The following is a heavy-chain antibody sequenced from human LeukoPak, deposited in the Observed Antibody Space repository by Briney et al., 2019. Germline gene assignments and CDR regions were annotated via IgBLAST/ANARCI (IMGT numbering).Heavy chain of an antibody. D-gene: IGHD5-18*01. J-gene: IGHJ4*02. CDR1: GGSISSHY. Sequence: SETLSLTCTVSGGSISSHYWNWIRQPPGKGLEWIGYVYYSGSTNYNPSLKSRVTISVDTSKNQFSLKLSSVTAADTAVYYCARGGYSYGLNFDSWGQGTLVTVSS. CDR2: VYYSGST. V-gene: IGHV4-59*11. CDR3: ARGGYSYGLNFDS.